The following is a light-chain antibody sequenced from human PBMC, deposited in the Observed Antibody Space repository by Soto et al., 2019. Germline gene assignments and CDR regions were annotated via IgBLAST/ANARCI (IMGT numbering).Light chain of an antibody. CDR2: KAS. CDR1: QSISSW. Sequence: DIPMTQSPSTLSASVGDRVTITCRARQSISSWLAWYQQKPGKAPKLLIYKASSLESGVTSRFSGSGSGTEFTLTISSLQPDDFANSYCQHYNKYSETFGQGTNVEIK. CDR3: QHYNKYSET. J-gene: IGKJ1*01. V-gene: IGKV1-5*03.